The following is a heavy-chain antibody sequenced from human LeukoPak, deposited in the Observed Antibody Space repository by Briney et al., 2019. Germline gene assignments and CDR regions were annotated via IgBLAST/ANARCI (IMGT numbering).Heavy chain of an antibody. CDR1: GFTFSSYW. CDR2: IKQDGSEK. J-gene: IGHJ4*02. D-gene: IGHD3-3*01. V-gene: IGHV3-7*01. Sequence: GGSLRLSCAASGFTFSSYWMSWVRQAPGKGLEWVANIKQDGSEKYYVDSVKGRFTISRDNAKNSLYLQMNSLRAEDTAVYYCASNRIITIFGVVIRSWGTFDYWGQGTLVTVSS. CDR3: ASNRIITIFGVVIRSWGTFDY.